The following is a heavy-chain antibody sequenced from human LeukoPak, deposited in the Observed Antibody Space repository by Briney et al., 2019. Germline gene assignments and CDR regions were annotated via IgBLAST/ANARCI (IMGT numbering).Heavy chain of an antibody. D-gene: IGHD3-3*01. Sequence: PGGSLRLSCAASGFTVSSNYMSWVRQAPGKGLEWVSVIYSSGSTYYADSVKGRFTISRDNSKNTLYLRMNSLRVDDTALYYCAKGVFGVNRAFDYWGQGTLVTVSS. CDR3: AKGVFGVNRAFDY. CDR2: IYSSGST. J-gene: IGHJ4*02. V-gene: IGHV3-53*01. CDR1: GFTVSSNY.